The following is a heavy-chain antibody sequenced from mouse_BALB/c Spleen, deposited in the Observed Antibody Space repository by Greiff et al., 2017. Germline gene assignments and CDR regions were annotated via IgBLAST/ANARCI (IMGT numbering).Heavy chain of an antibody. V-gene: IGHV1-7*01. D-gene: IGHD2-4*01. Sequence: VQLQQSGAELAKPGASVKMSCKASGYTFTSYWMHWVKQRPGQGLEWIGYINPSTGYTEYNQKFKDKATLTADKSSSTAYMQLSSLTSEDSAVYYCARGDDYDGAMDYWGQGTSVTVSS. CDR3: ARGDDYDGAMDY. J-gene: IGHJ4*01. CDR1: GYTFTSYW. CDR2: INPSTGYT.